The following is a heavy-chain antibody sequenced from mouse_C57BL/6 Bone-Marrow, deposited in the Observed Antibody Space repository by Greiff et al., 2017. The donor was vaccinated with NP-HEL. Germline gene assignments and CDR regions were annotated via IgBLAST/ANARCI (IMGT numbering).Heavy chain of an antibody. Sequence: QVQLQQSGAELARPGASVKLSCKASGYTFTRYGISWVKQRTGQGLEWIGEIYPRSGNTYYNEKFKGKATLTADTSSSTAYMELRSLTSEDSAVYFCARYYDGSSFDYWGQGTTLTVSS. CDR3: ARYYDGSSFDY. CDR2: IYPRSGNT. D-gene: IGHD1-1*01. V-gene: IGHV1-81*01. CDR1: GYTFTRYG. J-gene: IGHJ2*01.